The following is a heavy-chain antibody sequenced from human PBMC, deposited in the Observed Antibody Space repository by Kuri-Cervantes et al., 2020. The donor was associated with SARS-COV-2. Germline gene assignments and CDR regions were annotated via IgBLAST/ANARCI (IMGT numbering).Heavy chain of an antibody. CDR1: GFTFSSYA. D-gene: IGHD6-19*01. V-gene: IGHV3-30-3*01. CDR3: ARDPEYSSGWYERGYYFDY. J-gene: IGHJ4*02. Sequence: GGSLRLSCAASGFTFSSYAMHWVRQAPGKGLEWVAVISYDGSNKYHADSVKGRFTISRDNSKNTLYLQMNSLRAEDTAVYYCARDPEYSSGWYERGYYFDYWGQGTLVTVSS. CDR2: ISYDGSNK.